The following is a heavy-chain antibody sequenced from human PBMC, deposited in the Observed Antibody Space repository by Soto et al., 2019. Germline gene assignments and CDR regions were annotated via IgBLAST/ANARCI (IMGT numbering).Heavy chain of an antibody. J-gene: IGHJ6*03. D-gene: IGHD6-13*01. CDR1: GGSLSSSSYY. Sequence: SETLSLTCTFSGGSLSSSSYYWGWVRQPPGKGLEWIGSIYYSGSTYYNPPLKSRVTISVDTSKDQVSLELSSVTAADTAVYYCARDVPAAGNPNRGGYYMDVWGKGTTVTVSS. CDR2: IYYSGST. CDR3: ARDVPAAGNPNRGGYYMDV. V-gene: IGHV4-39*02.